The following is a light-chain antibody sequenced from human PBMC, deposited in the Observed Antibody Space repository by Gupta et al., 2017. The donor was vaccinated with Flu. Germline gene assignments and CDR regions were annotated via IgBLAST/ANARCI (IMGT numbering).Light chain of an antibody. CDR3: QAYDSSNVV. CDR2: EDN. CDR1: SGSIAGNY. V-gene: IGLV6-57*03. Sequence: NFMLTQPHSVSESPGKTVTISCTRSSGSIAGNYVQWYQQRPGSAPTTLIYEDNHSPSGVPDRFSGSIDSSSTSASLTISGRKTEDEDDYDSQAYDSSNVVFGGGTKLTVL. J-gene: IGLJ2*01.